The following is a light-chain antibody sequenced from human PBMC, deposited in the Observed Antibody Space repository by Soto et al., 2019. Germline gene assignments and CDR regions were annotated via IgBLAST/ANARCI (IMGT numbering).Light chain of an antibody. CDR2: DVT. J-gene: IGLJ1*01. Sequence: SVLTQPRSVSGSPGQSVTISCTGTSSDVGGYNYVSWYQQHPGKAPKLMIYDVTKRPSGVPDRFSGSKSGNTASLTISGLQAEDEADYYCCSYAGNYAYVFGIGTKVTVL. CDR3: CSYAGNYAYV. V-gene: IGLV2-11*01. CDR1: SSDVGGYNY.